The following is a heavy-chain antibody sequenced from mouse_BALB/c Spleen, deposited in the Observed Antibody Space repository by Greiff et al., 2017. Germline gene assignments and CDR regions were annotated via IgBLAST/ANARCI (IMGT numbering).Heavy chain of an antibody. Sequence: QVQLKESGPELVKPGASVKMSCKASGYTFTDYVISWVKQRTGQGLEWIGEIYPGSGSTYYNEKFKGKATLTADKSSNTAYMQLSSLTSEDSAVYFCARDYDYGAYWGQGTLVTVSA. CDR1: GYTFTDYV. D-gene: IGHD2-4*01. J-gene: IGHJ3*01. CDR2: IYPGSGST. V-gene: IGHV1-77*01. CDR3: ARDYDYGAY.